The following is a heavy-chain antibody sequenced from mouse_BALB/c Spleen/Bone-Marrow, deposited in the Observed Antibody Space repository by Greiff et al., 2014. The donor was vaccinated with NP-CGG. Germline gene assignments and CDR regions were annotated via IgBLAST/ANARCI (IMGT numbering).Heavy chain of an antibody. CDR1: GFTFTDYY. J-gene: IGHJ4*01. V-gene: IGHV7-3*02. CDR2: IRNKANGYTT. D-gene: IGHD2-4*01. Sequence: VQLQQSGGGLVQPGGSLRLSCATSGFTFTDYYMSWVRQPPGKALEWLGFIRNKANGYTTEYSASVKGRFTVSRDNSQSTLYLQMNTLRAEDSATYYCARAFTIINAMDYWGQGTSVTVSS. CDR3: ARAFTIINAMDY.